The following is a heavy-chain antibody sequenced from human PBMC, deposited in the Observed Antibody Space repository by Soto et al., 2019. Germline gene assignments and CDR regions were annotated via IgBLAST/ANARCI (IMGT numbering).Heavy chain of an antibody. J-gene: IGHJ6*02. D-gene: IGHD6-13*01. Sequence: SETLSLTCTVSDGSIDTYYWNWIRQPAGKGLEWIGRVYASGSANYSPSLNSRVTMSVDTSKSQFSLKLTSVTAADTAVYYCARERQLEIYSYYYAMGVWGQGTTVTVSS. CDR2: VYASGSA. V-gene: IGHV4-4*07. CDR3: ARERQLEIYSYYYAMGV. CDR1: DGSIDTYY.